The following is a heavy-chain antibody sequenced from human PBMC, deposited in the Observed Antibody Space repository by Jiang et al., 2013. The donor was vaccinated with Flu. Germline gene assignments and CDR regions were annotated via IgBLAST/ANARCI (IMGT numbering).Heavy chain of an antibody. CDR3: ARDNRGWFGDGGRFDP. V-gene: IGHV4-59*01. J-gene: IGHJ5*02. D-gene: IGHD3-10*01. Sequence: PGLVKPSETLSLTCTVSGGSLSSYYWTWIRQPPGKGLEWIGCIYYSGNTNYNPSLKSRVTISVDTSKSQFSLRLTSVTAADTAMYYCARDNRGWFGDGGRFDPWGQGTLVTVSS. CDR2: IYYSGNT. CDR1: GGSLSSYY.